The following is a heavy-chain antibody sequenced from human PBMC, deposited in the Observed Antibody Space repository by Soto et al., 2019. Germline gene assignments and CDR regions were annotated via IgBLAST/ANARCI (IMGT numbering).Heavy chain of an antibody. Sequence: ASVNVSCKASGYTFTSYGISWVRQAPGQGLEWMGWISAYNGNTNYAQKLQGRVTMTTDTSTSTAYMELRSLRSDDTAVYYCARDYYDSSGYPYFDYWGQGTLVTVSS. CDR3: ARDYYDSSGYPYFDY. CDR1: GYTFTSYG. J-gene: IGHJ4*02. D-gene: IGHD3-22*01. CDR2: ISAYNGNT. V-gene: IGHV1-18*01.